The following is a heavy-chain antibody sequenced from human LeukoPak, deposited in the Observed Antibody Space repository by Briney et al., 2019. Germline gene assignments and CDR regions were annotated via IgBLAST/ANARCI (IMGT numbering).Heavy chain of an antibody. CDR2: MYTSGST. V-gene: IGHV4-4*07. Sequence: SETLSLTCTVSGGSISGYYWSWIRQPAGKGLEWLGRMYTSGSTDYNPSLKSRVTMSADTSKNQVSLKLSSVTAADTAVYYCASGMYPHFYYYMDVWGKGTTVTVSS. J-gene: IGHJ6*03. D-gene: IGHD1-14*01. CDR1: GGSISGYY. CDR3: ASGMYPHFYYYMDV.